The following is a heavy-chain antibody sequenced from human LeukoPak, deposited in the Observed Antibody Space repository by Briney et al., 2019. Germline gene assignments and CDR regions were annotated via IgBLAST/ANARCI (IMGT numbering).Heavy chain of an antibody. D-gene: IGHD3-22*01. CDR2: IYTSGST. CDR1: GYSISSGYY. V-gene: IGHV4-4*07. Sequence: SETLSLTCAVSGYSISSGYYWSWIRQPAGKGLEWIGRIYTSGSTNYNPSLKSRVTMSVDTSKNQFSLKLSSVTAADTAVYYCARDKVVSADNWFDPWGQGTLVTVSS. CDR3: ARDKVVSADNWFDP. J-gene: IGHJ5*02.